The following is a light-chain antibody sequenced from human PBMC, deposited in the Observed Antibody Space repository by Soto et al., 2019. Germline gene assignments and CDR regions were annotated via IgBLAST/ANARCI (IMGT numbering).Light chain of an antibody. V-gene: IGKV3-20*01. CDR2: ETS. CDR3: QQNGSPSPWT. Sequence: IVLTQSPGSLSLSPGDRATLSCRASQSVYSDYVAWYQKKPGQAPKILIYETSTRATGIPDRFSGSGSGTDFPPTISRLEPDFLPVYSCQQNGSPSPWTCGQRPKVDMK. J-gene: IGKJ1*01. CDR1: QSVYSDY.